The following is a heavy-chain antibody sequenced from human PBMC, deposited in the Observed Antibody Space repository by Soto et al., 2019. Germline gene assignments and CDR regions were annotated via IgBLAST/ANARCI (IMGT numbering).Heavy chain of an antibody. CDR3: AKETRRKYDFWSGYPPAFDY. V-gene: IGHV3-30*18. J-gene: IGHJ4*02. D-gene: IGHD3-3*01. CDR2: ISYDGSNK. CDR1: GFTFSSYG. Sequence: PGGSLRLSCAASGFTFSSYGMHWVRQAPGKGLEWVAVISYDGSNKYYADSVKGRFTISRDNSKNTLYLQMNSLRAEDTAVYYCAKETRRKYDFWSGYPPAFDYWGQGTMVTVYS.